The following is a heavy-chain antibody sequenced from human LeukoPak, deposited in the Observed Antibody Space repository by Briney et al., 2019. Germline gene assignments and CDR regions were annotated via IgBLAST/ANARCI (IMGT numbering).Heavy chain of an antibody. Sequence: SETLSLTCTVSGGSNSTYYWSWIRQPPAKALEWVGYIYYSGSTNYTPSLKSPVTISVDTSKNHSSLTLSSVTAADTAVYYCAGHHPRNTVDFWGRGTLVTVSS. J-gene: IGHJ4*02. CDR3: AGHHPRNTVDF. D-gene: IGHD2/OR15-2a*01. V-gene: IGHV4-59*08. CDR1: GGSNSTYY. CDR2: IYYSGST.